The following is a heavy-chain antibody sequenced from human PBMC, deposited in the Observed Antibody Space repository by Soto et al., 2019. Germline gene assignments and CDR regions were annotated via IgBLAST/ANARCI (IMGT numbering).Heavy chain of an antibody. Sequence: PSETPSLIRTVSGGSVSSDTHYWSWIRQPPGKRLEWNGFIYSSGSTNYNPSLKSRVTMSVDTSKNQFSLKLRSVIVADTAVYHCARFVRSCSGTTCYTRADVWGQGTTVTVYS. CDR3: ARFVRSCSGTTCYTRADV. CDR1: GGSVSSDTHY. J-gene: IGHJ6*02. D-gene: IGHD2-2*02. V-gene: IGHV4-61*01. CDR2: IYSSGST.